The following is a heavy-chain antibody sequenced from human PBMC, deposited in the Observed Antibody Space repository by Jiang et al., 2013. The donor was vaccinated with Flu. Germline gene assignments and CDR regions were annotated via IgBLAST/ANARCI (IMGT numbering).Heavy chain of an antibody. CDR1: GYTFTHFT. Sequence: EVRKPGASVKVSCKASGYTFTHFTLHWVRQAPGQRLEWMGWINTGNGNXKYSQKFQGRVAISSDTSANMASLELSSLISEDTAVYYCARGGNMASRPKALDIWGQGTMVTVSS. CDR3: ARGGNMASRPKALDI. J-gene: IGHJ3*02. CDR2: INTGNGNX. D-gene: IGHD6-6*01. V-gene: IGHV1-3*04.